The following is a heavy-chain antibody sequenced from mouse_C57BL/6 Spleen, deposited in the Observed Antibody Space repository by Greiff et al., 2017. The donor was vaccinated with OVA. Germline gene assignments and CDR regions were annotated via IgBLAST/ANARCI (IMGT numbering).Heavy chain of an antibody. CDR3: TRGDYYGSSWWYFDV. D-gene: IGHD1-1*01. Sequence: EVKLVASGEGLVKPGGSLKLSCAASGFTFSSYAMSWVRQTPEKRLEWVAYISSGGDYIYYADTVKGRFTISRDNARNTLYLQMSSLKSEDTAMYYCTRGDYYGSSWWYFDVWGTGTTVTVSS. J-gene: IGHJ1*03. CDR2: ISSGGDYI. V-gene: IGHV5-9-1*02. CDR1: GFTFSSYA.